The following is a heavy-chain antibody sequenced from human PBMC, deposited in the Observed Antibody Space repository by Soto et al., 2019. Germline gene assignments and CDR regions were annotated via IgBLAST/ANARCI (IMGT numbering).Heavy chain of an antibody. D-gene: IGHD6-19*01. CDR1: GASVSTEGYY. CDR3: ASLRRVAPMAAYYYHCMDV. V-gene: IGHV4-61*08. Sequence: QVQLQESGPGLVKPSETLSLTCTVSGASVSTEGYYWSWIRQPPGKGLEWMGYVHHSGITNHNPSLKSRFTTSVDTSKNQVSMRLYSVTAADTGVYYCASLRRVAPMAAYYYHCMDVWGQGTTVTVSS. CDR2: VHHSGIT. J-gene: IGHJ6*02.